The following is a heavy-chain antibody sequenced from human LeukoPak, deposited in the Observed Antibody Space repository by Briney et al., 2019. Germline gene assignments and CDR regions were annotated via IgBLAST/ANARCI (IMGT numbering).Heavy chain of an antibody. J-gene: IGHJ6*02. D-gene: IGHD1-1*01. CDR3: ARDRRWNYYYGMDV. Sequence: ASVKVSCKASGYTFTGYYMHWVRQAPGQGLEWMGRINPNSGGTNYAQKFQGRVTMTRDTSISTAYMELSRLRSDDTAVYYCARDRRWNYYYGMDVWGQGTTVTVSS. CDR1: GYTFTGYY. V-gene: IGHV1-2*06. CDR2: INPNSGGT.